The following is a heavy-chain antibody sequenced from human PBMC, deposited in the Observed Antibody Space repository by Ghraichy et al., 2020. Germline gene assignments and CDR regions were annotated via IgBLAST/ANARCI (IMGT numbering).Heavy chain of an antibody. CDR3: AKSRLRYCSSTSCLYYFDY. CDR1: GFTFSSYA. J-gene: IGHJ4*02. V-gene: IGHV3-23*01. Sequence: GGSLRLSCAASGFTFSSYAMSWVRQAPGKGLEWVSAISGSGGSTYYADSVKGRFTISRDNSKNTLYLQMNSLRAEDTAVYYCAKSRLRYCSSTSCLYYFDYWGQGTLVTVSS. CDR2: ISGSGGST. D-gene: IGHD2-2*01.